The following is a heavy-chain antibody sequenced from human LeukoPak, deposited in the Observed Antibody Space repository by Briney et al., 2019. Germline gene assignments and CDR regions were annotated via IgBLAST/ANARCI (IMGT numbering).Heavy chain of an antibody. J-gene: IGHJ5*01. V-gene: IGHV3-23*01. D-gene: IGHD3-9*01. CDR1: GFTFSSYA. CDR3: ARGLRYFDSPPDS. CDR2: ISGSGGST. Sequence: PGGSLRLSCAASGFTFSSYAMSWVRQAPGKGLDWVSAISGSGGSTHYADSVKGRFTISRDNSKNTLYLQMNSLRAEDTAVYYCARGLRYFDSPPDSWGQGTLVTVSS.